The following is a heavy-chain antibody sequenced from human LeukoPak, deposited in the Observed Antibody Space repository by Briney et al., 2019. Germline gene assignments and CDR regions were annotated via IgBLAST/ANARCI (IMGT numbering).Heavy chain of an antibody. J-gene: IGHJ4*02. CDR3: ARDLLNEGNHLDY. CDR2: IYYSGST. Sequence: KSSETLSLTCTVSGGSISSGDYYWSWIRQPPGKGLEWIGYIYYSGSTYYNPSFKSRVTISVDTSKNQFSLKLSSVTAADTAVYYCARDLLNEGNHLDYWGQGTLVTVSS. CDR1: GGSISSGDYY. D-gene: IGHD4-23*01. V-gene: IGHV4-30-4*01.